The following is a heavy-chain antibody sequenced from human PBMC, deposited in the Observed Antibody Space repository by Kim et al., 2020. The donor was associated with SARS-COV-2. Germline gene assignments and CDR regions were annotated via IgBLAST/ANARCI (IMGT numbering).Heavy chain of an antibody. D-gene: IGHD1-26*01. V-gene: IGHV3-30*01. Sequence: VKGRLTISRETSKNTRYLQMNSLRAEDTAVYYCARDGSGSYYGQYYFDYWGQGTLVTVSS. J-gene: IGHJ4*02. CDR3: ARDGSGSYYGQYYFDY.